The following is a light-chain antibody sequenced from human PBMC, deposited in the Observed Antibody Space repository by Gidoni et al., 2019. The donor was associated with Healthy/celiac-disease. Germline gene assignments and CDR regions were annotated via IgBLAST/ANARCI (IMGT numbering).Light chain of an antibody. CDR2: HAS. CDR1: QGINSA. Sequence: AIQLTQSPSSLSASVGDRVTITCRASQGINSALAWYQQKPGKAPDLLIYHASTLESGVPSRFSGSGAGTDFTLTISSLQPEDFATYYCQHSNSYPQTFGQGTKVEIK. CDR3: QHSNSYPQT. J-gene: IGKJ1*01. V-gene: IGKV1-13*02.